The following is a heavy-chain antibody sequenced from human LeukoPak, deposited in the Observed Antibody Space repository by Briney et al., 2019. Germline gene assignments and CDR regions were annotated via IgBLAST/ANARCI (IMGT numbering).Heavy chain of an antibody. D-gene: IGHD6-6*01. CDR3: ARDRAARLGDAFDI. CDR2: IYTSGST. V-gene: IGHV4-61*02. J-gene: IGHJ3*02. CDR1: GGSISSGSYY. Sequence: SETLSLTCTVSGGSISSGSYYWSWIRQPAGKGLEWIGRIYTSGSTNYNPSLKSRVTMSVDTSKNQFSLKLSSVTAADTAVYYCARDRAARLGDAFDIWGQGTMVTVSS.